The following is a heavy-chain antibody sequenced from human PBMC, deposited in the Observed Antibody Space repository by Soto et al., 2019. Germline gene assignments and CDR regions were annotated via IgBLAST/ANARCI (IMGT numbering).Heavy chain of an antibody. J-gene: IGHJ4*02. D-gene: IGHD3-22*01. V-gene: IGHV4-59*01. CDR1: GGSISSYY. CDR2: IYYSGST. CDR3: ARSPYYYDSSGYYEVFAY. Sequence: SETLSLTCTVSGGSISSYYWSWIRQPPGKGLEWIGYIYYSGSTNYNPSLKSRVTISVDTSKNQFSLKLSSVTAADTAVYYCARSPYYYDSSGYYEVFAYWGQGTLVTVSS.